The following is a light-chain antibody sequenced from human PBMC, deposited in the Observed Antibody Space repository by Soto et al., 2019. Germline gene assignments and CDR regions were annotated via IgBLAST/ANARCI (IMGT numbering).Light chain of an antibody. CDR3: QQAHGT. Sequence: DIQMTQSPSSLAASVGDRVTITCWASQGIGDYLSWYQQKPGKAPNLLIYSASTLQSGVPSRFSGSGSGTDFTLTISSLQPQDFATYYCQQAHGTFGQGTRLEIK. V-gene: IGKV1-39*01. CDR2: SAS. CDR1: QGIGDY. J-gene: IGKJ5*01.